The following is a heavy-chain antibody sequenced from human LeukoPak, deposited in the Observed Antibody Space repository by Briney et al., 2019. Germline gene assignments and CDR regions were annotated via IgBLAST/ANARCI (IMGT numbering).Heavy chain of an antibody. CDR3: ARDSSSGGLGRRAAAGSDFDY. D-gene: IGHD6-13*01. CDR2: IKQDGSEK. J-gene: IGHJ4*02. V-gene: IGHV3-7*01. CDR1: GFTFSSYA. Sequence: GGSLRLSCAASGFTFSSYAMSWVRQAPGKGLEWVANIKQDGSEKYYVDSVKGRFTISRDNAKNSLYLQMNSLRAEDTAVYYCARDSSSGGLGRRAAAGSDFDYWGQGTLVTVSS.